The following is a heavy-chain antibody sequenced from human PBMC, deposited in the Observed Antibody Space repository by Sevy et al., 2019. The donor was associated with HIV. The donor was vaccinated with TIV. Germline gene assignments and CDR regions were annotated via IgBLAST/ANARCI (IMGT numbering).Heavy chain of an antibody. J-gene: IGHJ4*02. CDR2: IYYSGST. CDR1: GGSISSYY. D-gene: IGHD3-22*01. Sequence: SETLSLTCTVSGGSISSYYWSWIRQPPGKGLEWIGYIYYSGSTNYNPSLKSRVTISVATSKNQFSLKLSSVTAADTAVYYCARGYYDSSGYYPDFDYWGQGTLVTVS. CDR3: ARGYYDSSGYYPDFDY. V-gene: IGHV4-59*01.